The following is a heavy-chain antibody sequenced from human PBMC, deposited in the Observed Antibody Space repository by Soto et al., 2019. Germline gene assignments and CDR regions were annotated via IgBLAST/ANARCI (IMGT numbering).Heavy chain of an antibody. J-gene: IGHJ4*02. CDR2: IYYTGTT. D-gene: IGHD2-15*01. CDR1: RGSISSGDYY. Sequence: QVQLQESGPGLVKPSQTLSLTCTVSRGSISSGDYYWTWIRQHPGKGLEWIGYIYYTGTTYYNPSLKRRLTMSIDTSKNQFSLNLSSVTAADTAVYYCARDGFSGGICYSDCWGQGTLVTVSS. CDR3: ARDGFSGGICYSDC. V-gene: IGHV4-31*03.